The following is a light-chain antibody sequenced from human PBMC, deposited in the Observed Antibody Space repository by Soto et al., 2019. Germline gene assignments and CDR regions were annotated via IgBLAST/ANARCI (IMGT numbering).Light chain of an antibody. CDR2: AAS. V-gene: IGKV1-39*01. Sequence: DIQMTQSPSSLSASVGDRVSITCRASQSISTHLSWYQQKPGKAPKLLIYAASSLQSWVPSRFSGSGSGTDFTLTISSLQPGDFATYYCQQSYTTPITFGQGTRLEI. CDR3: QQSYTTPIT. J-gene: IGKJ5*01. CDR1: QSISTH.